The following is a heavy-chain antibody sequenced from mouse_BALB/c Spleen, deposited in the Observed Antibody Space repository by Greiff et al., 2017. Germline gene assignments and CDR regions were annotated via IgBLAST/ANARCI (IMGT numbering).Heavy chain of an antibody. CDR2: IWSGGST. Sequence: VQLQQSGPGLVQPSQSLSITCTVSGFSLTSYGVHWVRQSPGKGLEWLGVIWSGGSTDYNAAFISRLSISKDNSKSQVFFKMNSLQANDTAIYYCARNGATATSYYAMDYWGQGTSVTVSS. CDR3: ARNGATATSYYAMDY. D-gene: IGHD1-2*01. CDR1: GFSLTSYG. J-gene: IGHJ4*01. V-gene: IGHV2-2*02.